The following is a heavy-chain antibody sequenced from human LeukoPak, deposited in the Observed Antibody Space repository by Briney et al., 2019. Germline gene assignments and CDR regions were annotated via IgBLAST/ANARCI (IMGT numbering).Heavy chain of an antibody. Sequence: GGSLRLSCAASGFTFSIYDMSWVRQALGKGLEWVSGINWNGGSTGYADSVKGRFTISRDNAKNSLYLQMNSLRAEDTALYYCARTGRIYYGDSLSYWGQGTLVTVSS. CDR1: GFTFSIYD. V-gene: IGHV3-20*04. CDR3: ARTGRIYYGDSLSY. CDR2: INWNGGST. J-gene: IGHJ4*02. D-gene: IGHD4-17*01.